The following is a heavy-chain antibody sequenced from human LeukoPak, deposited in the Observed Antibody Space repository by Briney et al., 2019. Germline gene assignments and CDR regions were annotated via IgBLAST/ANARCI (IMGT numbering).Heavy chain of an antibody. CDR3: ARGPRGLDY. CDR2: ISYDGSNK. J-gene: IGHJ4*02. CDR1: GFTFSSYA. V-gene: IGHV3-30-3*01. Sequence: GGSLRLSCAGSGFTFSSYAMSWVRQAPGKGLEWVAVISYDGSNKYYADSVKGRVTISRDNSKNTLYLQMNSLRAEDTAVYYCARGPRGLDYWGQGTLVTVSS.